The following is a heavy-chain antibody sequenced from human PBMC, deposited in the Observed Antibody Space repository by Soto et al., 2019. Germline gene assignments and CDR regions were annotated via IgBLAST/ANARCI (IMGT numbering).Heavy chain of an antibody. CDR3: ARGHYVSSGSVATSYYYYGMDV. D-gene: IGHD3-10*01. J-gene: IGHJ6*01. CDR1: GGTFSSDG. Sequence: SVKVSCKASGGTFSSDGISWVRQAPGQGLEWMGGIIPVFGTTRYAQNFQGRVTITADTSASTVDMELNSLTSEDTATYYCARGHYVSSGSVATSYYYYGMDVWGQGTTVTVSS. V-gene: IGHV1-69*06. CDR2: IIPVFGTT.